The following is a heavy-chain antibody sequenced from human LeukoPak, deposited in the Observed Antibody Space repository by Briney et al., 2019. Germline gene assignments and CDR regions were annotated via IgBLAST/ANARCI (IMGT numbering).Heavy chain of an antibody. Sequence: GGSLRLSCAASGFTFSTHWMYWVRQAPGKESVWVSRISGDGSLTSYADSVRGRFTISRDNAKETLYLQMTSLRVEDTAVYSCASLLTPYHGSGGGGMDVWGQGTTVTVSS. D-gene: IGHD3-10*01. CDR2: ISGDGSLT. V-gene: IGHV3-74*01. CDR1: GFTFSTHW. CDR3: ASLLTPYHGSGGGGMDV. J-gene: IGHJ6*02.